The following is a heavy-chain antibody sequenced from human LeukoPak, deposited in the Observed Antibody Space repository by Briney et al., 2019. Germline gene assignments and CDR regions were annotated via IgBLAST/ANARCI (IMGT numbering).Heavy chain of an antibody. J-gene: IGHJ4*02. Sequence: PGGSLRLSCAASGFTFSSHAMSWVRQAPGKGLEWVSGISGSGGSTYYADSVKGRFTISRDNSKNTLYLQMNSLRAEDTAVYHCAKEPYSGSQLLDYWGQGTLVTVSS. CDR2: ISGSGGST. D-gene: IGHD1-26*01. CDR1: GFTFSSHA. CDR3: AKEPYSGSQLLDY. V-gene: IGHV3-23*01.